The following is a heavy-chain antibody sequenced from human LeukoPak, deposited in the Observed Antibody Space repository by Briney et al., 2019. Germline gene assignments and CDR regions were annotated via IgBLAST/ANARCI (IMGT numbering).Heavy chain of an antibody. V-gene: IGHV3-21*01. CDR2: ISSRSDYI. Sequence: GGSLRLSCAASGFTLSTYSMSWVRPAPGEGLEWVSCISSRSDYIYYADSVKGRFTISRDNAKNSLYLQMNSLRAEDTAVYYCASLHDIVVIPDATIDYWGQGTLVTVSS. D-gene: IGHD2-2*01. J-gene: IGHJ4*02. CDR1: GFTLSTYS. CDR3: ASLHDIVVIPDATIDY.